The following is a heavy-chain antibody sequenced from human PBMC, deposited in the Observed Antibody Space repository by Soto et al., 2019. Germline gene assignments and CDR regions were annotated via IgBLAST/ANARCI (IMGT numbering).Heavy chain of an antibody. CDR3: ARLGSSGWYQGSYFDY. Sequence: QLQLQESGPGLVKASETLSLTCTVSGGSITRNNHCWGWIRQSPGKGLEWIGSIQYGGTTNYNPSLKSRVIMSAETSKNQFSLMMNSVTAADTAVYYCARLGSSGWYQGSYFDYWGQGTLVTVSS. J-gene: IGHJ4*02. D-gene: IGHD6-19*01. CDR1: GGSITRNNHC. V-gene: IGHV4-39*01. CDR2: IQYGGTT.